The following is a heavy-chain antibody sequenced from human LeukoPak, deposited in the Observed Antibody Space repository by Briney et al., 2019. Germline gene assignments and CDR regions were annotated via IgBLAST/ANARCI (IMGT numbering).Heavy chain of an antibody. CDR2: FSGSGGST. V-gene: IGHV3-23*01. CDR1: GFTFSSYA. D-gene: IGHD6-13*01. Sequence: GGSLRLSCAASGFTFSSYAMSWVRQAPGKGLEWVSTFSGSGGSTHYADSVKGRFTISRDNSKNTLYLQMNSLRAEDTAVYYCAKDRRRLDSSSWTFDYWGQGTLVTVSS. J-gene: IGHJ4*02. CDR3: AKDRRRLDSSSWTFDY.